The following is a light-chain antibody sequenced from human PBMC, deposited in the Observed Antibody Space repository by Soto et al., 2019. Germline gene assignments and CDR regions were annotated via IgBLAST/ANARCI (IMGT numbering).Light chain of an antibody. Sequence: QSVLTQAASVSGSPGQSITISCTGTSSDVGGYNFVTWYQQHPGEAPKLMIHDASGRASGVPNRFSGSKSGTTASLTISGLQAEDEADYYCCLYASSPSYVFGTGPKVPVL. V-gene: IGLV2-14*03. CDR2: DAS. CDR1: SSDVGGYNF. CDR3: CLYASSPSYV. J-gene: IGLJ1*01.